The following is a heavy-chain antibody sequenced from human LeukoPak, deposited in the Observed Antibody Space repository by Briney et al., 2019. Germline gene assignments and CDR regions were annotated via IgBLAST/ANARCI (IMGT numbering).Heavy chain of an antibody. CDR1: GFTFSNSA. J-gene: IGHJ6*02. Sequence: PGGSLRLSCAASGFTFSNSAMSWVRQAPGKGLEWVSGFTRNDETTSYADSVKGRFTISRDNAKNSLNLQMNSLRAEDTAVYYCARVSAASDYGMDVWGQGTTVTVSS. CDR2: FTRNDETT. CDR3: ARVSAASDYGMDV. V-gene: IGHV3-23*01. D-gene: IGHD6-25*01.